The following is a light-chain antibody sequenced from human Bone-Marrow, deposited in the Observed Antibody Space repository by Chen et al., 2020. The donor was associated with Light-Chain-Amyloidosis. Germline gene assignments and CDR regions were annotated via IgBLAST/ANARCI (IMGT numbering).Light chain of an antibody. J-gene: IGLJ3*02. V-gene: IGLV2-14*01. CDR1: SSDVGGYNY. CDR2: DVS. CDR3: SSYTSSSLG. Sequence: QSALTQPASVSGSPGQSITISCPGTSSDVGGYNYVSWYQQHPGKAPKLMIYDVSNRPSGVSNRFSGSKSGNTASLTISGLQAEDEADYYCSSYTSSSLGFGGGTKLTVL.